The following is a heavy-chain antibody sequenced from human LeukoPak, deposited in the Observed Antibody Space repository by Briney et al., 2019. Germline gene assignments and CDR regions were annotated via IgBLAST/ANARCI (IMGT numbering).Heavy chain of an antibody. CDR1: GGSISNTSYY. Sequence: SETLSLTCTVSGGSISNTSYYWSWIRQPAGKGLEWIGRIYISGSTTYNPSLKSRVTISVDTSKNQFSLKLSSVTAADTAVYYCARDPVGLTSDYWGQGTLVTVSS. V-gene: IGHV4-61*02. J-gene: IGHJ4*02. CDR3: ARDPVGLTSDY. CDR2: IYISGST. D-gene: IGHD1-26*01.